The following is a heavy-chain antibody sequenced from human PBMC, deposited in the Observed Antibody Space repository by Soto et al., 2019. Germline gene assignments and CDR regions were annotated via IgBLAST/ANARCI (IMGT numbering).Heavy chain of an antibody. Sequence: QVQLVQSGAEVKKPGASVKVSCKASGYTFTTYGVYWLRQAPGQGPEWMGWINVYNGNTMYAQNLQGRVTMTTDTSTNTAYLELRSLRSEDTAVYYCARARSLVAGDRALEYWGQGTLVTVSS. CDR1: GYTFTTYG. J-gene: IGHJ4*02. D-gene: IGHD6-19*01. CDR3: ARARSLVAGDRALEY. V-gene: IGHV1-18*01. CDR2: INVYNGNT.